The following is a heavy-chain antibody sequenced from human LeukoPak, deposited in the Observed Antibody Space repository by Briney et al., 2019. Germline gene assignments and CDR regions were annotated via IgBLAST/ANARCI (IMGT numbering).Heavy chain of an antibody. CDR3: VRDIRDDSSGYVFDY. CDR2: ISSSGSTI. V-gene: IGHV3-48*03. Sequence: PGGSLRLSCAASGFTFSSYEMNWVRRAPGKGLDWVSYISSSGSTIYYADSVKGRFTISRDNAKNSLYLQMNSLRAEDTAVYYCVRDIRDDSSGYVFDYWGQGTLVTVSS. D-gene: IGHD3-22*01. J-gene: IGHJ4*02. CDR1: GFTFSSYE.